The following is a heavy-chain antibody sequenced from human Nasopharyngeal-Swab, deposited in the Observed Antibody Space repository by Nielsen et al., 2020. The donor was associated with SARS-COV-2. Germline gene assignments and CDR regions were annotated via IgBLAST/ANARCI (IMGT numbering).Heavy chain of an antibody. CDR3: ARLDGYNYCFDY. CDR1: GGTFSSYA. V-gene: IGHV1-69*06. CDR2: IIPTFGTA. Sequence: SVKVSCKASGGTFSSYAISWVRQSPGQGLEWMGGIIPTFGTANYAQKFHVGVTITADKSTSTAYMELNSLRSEDTAVYYCARLDGYNYCFDYWGQGTLVTVSS. D-gene: IGHD5-24*01. J-gene: IGHJ4*02.